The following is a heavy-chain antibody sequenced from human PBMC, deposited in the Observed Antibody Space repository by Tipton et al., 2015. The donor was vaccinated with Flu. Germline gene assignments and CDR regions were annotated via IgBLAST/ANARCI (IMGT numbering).Heavy chain of an antibody. CDR1: GFTFDDYA. V-gene: IGHV3-23*01. Sequence: GSLRLSCAASGFTFDDYAMHWVRQAPGKGLEWVSAISGSGGSTYYADSVKGRFTISRDNSKNTLYLQMNSLRAEDTAVYYCAKDSPEEGYYYMDVWGKGTTVTVSS. J-gene: IGHJ6*03. CDR3: AKDSPEEGYYYMDV. CDR2: ISGSGGST.